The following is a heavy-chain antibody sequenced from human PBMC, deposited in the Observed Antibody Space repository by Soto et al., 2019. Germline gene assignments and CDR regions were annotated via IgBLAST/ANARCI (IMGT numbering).Heavy chain of an antibody. CDR2: MNPNSGNT. CDR1: GYTFTSYD. CDR3: ARGGSLLWFGASYYYYMDV. D-gene: IGHD3-10*01. V-gene: IGHV1-8*01. Sequence: QVQLVQSGAEVKKPGASVKVSCKASGYTFTSYDINWVRQATGQGLEWMGWMNPNSGNTGYAQKFQGRVNMTRNTSISTAYMELSSLRSEDTAVYYCARGGSLLWFGASYYYYMDVWGKGTTVTVSS. J-gene: IGHJ6*03.